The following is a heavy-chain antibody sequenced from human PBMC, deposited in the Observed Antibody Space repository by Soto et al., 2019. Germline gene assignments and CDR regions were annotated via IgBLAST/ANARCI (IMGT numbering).Heavy chain of an antibody. CDR2: ISGSGGST. Sequence: EVQLLESGGGLVQPGGSLRLSCAASGFTFSSYAMSWVRQAPGKGLEWVSAISGSGGSTYYADSVKGRFTISRDNSKNTLYLQMNSLRAEDTAVYYCAKSRNYYDSSGRGRSFQHWGQGTLVTVSS. CDR3: AKSRNYYDSSGRGRSFQH. D-gene: IGHD3-22*01. V-gene: IGHV3-23*01. CDR1: GFTFSSYA. J-gene: IGHJ1*01.